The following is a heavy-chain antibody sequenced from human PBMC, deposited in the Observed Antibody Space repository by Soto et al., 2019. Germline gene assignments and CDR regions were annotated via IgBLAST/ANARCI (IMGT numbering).Heavy chain of an antibody. CDR2: IIPILGIA. J-gene: IGHJ6*02. CDR3: ARVGDGYTPPYYYGMDV. CDR1: GGTFSSYT. V-gene: IGHV1-69*02. Sequence: SVKVSCKASGGTFSSYTISWVRQAPGQGLEWKGRIIPILGIANYAQKFQGRVTITADKSTSTAYMELSSLRSEDTAVYYCARVGDGYTPPYYYGMDVWGQGTTVTVSS. D-gene: IGHD1-26*01.